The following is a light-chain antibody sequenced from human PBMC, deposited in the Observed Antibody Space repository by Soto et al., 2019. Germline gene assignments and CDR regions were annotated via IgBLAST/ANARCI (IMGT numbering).Light chain of an antibody. CDR3: HQYGESSYA. V-gene: IGKV3-20*01. J-gene: IGKJ2*01. CDR2: GAS. CDR1: QSVTKRF. Sequence: EIVLTQSPGTLSLSPGETATLSCRASQSVTKRFLTWYQQKPGQGPRLIIYGASSRATGIPDRFSGGGCVTAFTLTISSLEPEDFAVYYCHQYGESSYAFGQGTKRQIK.